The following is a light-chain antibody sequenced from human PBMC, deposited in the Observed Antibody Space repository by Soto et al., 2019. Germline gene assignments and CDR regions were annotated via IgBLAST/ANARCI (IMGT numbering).Light chain of an antibody. CDR1: QSIGSR. J-gene: IGKJ1*01. CDR3: QQAYSRVT. V-gene: IGKV1-39*01. Sequence: DIQMTQSPSSLSASVGDRVTITCRASQSIGSRLSWYQQKPGKAPNLLIYAASRLRSGVPSRFGGSKSGTDFTLTISDLQPEDFANYYCQQAYSRVTFGQGTKVDI. CDR2: AAS.